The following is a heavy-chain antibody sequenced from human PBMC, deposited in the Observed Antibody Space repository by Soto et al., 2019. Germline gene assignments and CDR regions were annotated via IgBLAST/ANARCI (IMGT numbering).Heavy chain of an antibody. D-gene: IGHD3-3*01. CDR2: IYYSGST. V-gene: IGHV4-39*01. CDR3: ARHVLPKSTKGLWSGYYTEGYYFDY. J-gene: IGHJ4*02. Sequence: QLQLQESGPGLVKPSETLSLTCTVSSGSISSTSYYWGWIRQPPGKGLEWIGSIYYSGSTYYNPSLKSRVSRSGDTSKSQFSLKLSSMTAADTAVYYCARHVLPKSTKGLWSGYYTEGYYFDYWGQGTLVTVSS. CDR1: SGSISSTSYY.